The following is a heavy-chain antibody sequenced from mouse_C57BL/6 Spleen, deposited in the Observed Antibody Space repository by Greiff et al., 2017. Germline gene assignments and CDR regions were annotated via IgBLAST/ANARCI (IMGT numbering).Heavy chain of an antibody. CDR3: SYYCSSDYEDFDY. J-gene: IGHJ2*01. V-gene: IGHV14-3*01. Sequence: VQLKQSVAELVRPGASVKLSCTASGFNIKNTYMHWVKQRPEQGLEWIGRIDPAIGNTKYAPKFQGKATITADTSSNTAYLQLSSLTSEDTAICYCSYYCSSDYEDFDYWGQGTTLTVSS. CDR2: IDPAIGNT. D-gene: IGHD1-1*01. CDR1: GFNIKNTY.